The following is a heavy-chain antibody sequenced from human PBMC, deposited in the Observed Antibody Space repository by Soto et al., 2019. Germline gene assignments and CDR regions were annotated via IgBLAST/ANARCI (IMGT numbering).Heavy chain of an antibody. CDR3: ANQERLRLRGSDCSGGSCYHNYYYYYGMDV. V-gene: IGHV3-23*01. D-gene: IGHD2-15*01. CDR2: ISSSGGST. CDR1: GFTFSSYA. J-gene: IGHJ6*02. Sequence: GGSLRLSCAASGFTFSSYAMSWVRQAPGKGLEWVSAISSSGGSTYYADSVKGRFTISRDNSKNTLYLQMNSLRAEDTAVYYCANQERLRLRGSDCSGGSCYHNYYYYYGMDVWGQRTTVTSP.